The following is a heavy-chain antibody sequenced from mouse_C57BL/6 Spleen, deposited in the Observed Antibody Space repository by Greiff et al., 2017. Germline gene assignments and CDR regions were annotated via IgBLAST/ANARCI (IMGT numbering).Heavy chain of an antibody. CDR1: GFTFSSYA. D-gene: IGHD1-1*02. J-gene: IGHJ2*01. V-gene: IGHV5-4*01. CDR3: SRECSCYGVYD. Sequence: EVQGVESGGGLVKPGGSLKLSCAASGFTFSSYAMSWVRQTPEKRLEWVATISDGGCYTYYPDNVKGRFTISRDKAKNHLYLQMSHLTSEYTAMCYCSRECSCYGVYDWGQATTLTVSS. CDR2: ISDGGCYT.